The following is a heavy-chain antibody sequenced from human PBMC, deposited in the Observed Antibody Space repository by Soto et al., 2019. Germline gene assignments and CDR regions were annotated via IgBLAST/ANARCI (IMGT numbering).Heavy chain of an antibody. CDR1: GFTFKNAH. CDR3: TTSVPGSGYYS. J-gene: IGHJ5*01. V-gene: IGHV3-15*01. CDR2: IKSTTDGGTI. Sequence: EVQLVESGGGLVKPGGSLRLSCAASGFTFKNAHMTWVRQAPGKGLEWVGHIKSTTDGGTIDYAAPVKGRFSISRDDSKDMLYLQMNSRKTEDTATYYCTTSVPGSGYYSWGHGTLVTVSS. D-gene: IGHD3-3*01.